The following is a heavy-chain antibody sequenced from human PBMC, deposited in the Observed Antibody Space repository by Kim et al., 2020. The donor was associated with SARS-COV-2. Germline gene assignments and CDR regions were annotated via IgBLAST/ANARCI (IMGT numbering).Heavy chain of an antibody. CDR3: ARDAWAQRGTDGFDY. V-gene: IGHV3-7*01. Sequence: GGSLRLSCAASGFSFNSFWMSWVRQAPGKGLEWLANINQDGSEKKFVDSVKGRFTISRDNAENSVYLLMNSLRVEDSAVYYCARDAWAQRGTDGFDYWGQGTLVTVSS. J-gene: IGHJ4*02. D-gene: IGHD7-27*01. CDR1: GFSFNSFW. CDR2: INQDGSEK.